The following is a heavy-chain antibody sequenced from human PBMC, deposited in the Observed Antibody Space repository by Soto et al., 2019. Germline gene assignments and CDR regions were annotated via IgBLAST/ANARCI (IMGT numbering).Heavy chain of an antibody. Sequence: SETLSLTCAVYGGSFSGYYWSWIRQPPGKGLEWIGEINHSGSTNYNPSLKSRVTISVDTSKNQFSLKLSSVIAADTAVYYCARGTFHYGSGSYFDYWGQGTLVTVSS. D-gene: IGHD3-10*01. CDR3: ARGTFHYGSGSYFDY. V-gene: IGHV4-34*01. J-gene: IGHJ4*02. CDR2: INHSGST. CDR1: GGSFSGYY.